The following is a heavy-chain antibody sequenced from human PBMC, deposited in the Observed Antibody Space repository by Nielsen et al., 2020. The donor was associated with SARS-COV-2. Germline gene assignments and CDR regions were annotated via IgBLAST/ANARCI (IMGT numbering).Heavy chain of an antibody. CDR1: GGSFSGYY. CDR3: ASRAPLGYDFWSGYYHGPYYFDY. J-gene: IGHJ4*02. Sequence: SETLSLTCAVYGGSFSGYYWNWIRQPPGKGLEWIGEIHPSGNTNYNPSLESRVTMPLDTSKNQFSLKLSSVTAADTAVYYCASRAPLGYDFWSGYYHGPYYFDYWGQGTLVTVSS. V-gene: IGHV4-34*01. D-gene: IGHD3-3*01. CDR2: IHPSGNT.